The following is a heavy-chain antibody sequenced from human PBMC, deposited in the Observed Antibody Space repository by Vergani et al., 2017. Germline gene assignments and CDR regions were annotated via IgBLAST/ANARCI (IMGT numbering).Heavy chain of an antibody. CDR2: ISARDPST. CDR3: ARLSYDTTPYLQGSYDC. Sequence: EVQLLQSGGGVIQPGGSVRLSCAASGFTFSACPMTWVRQAPGKGLEWVSAISARDPSTYYADSVMGRFTISRDNSKNMLYLQMNSLRAEDTAVYYCARLSYDTTPYLQGSYDCWGQGTLVSVSS. CDR1: GFTFSACP. V-gene: IGHV3-23*01. D-gene: IGHD1-26*01. J-gene: IGHJ4*02.